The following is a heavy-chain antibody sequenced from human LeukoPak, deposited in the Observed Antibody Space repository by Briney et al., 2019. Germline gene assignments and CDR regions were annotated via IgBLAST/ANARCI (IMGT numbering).Heavy chain of an antibody. J-gene: IGHJ4*02. V-gene: IGHV3-66*01. Sequence: GGSLRLSCAASGFTVSNNYMSWVRQAPGKGLEWVSLIYSGGSTHYTDSVKGRLNISRDNSKNTLYLQMNSLRAEDTAVYYCARDIAAAGTVFDYWGQGTLVTVSS. CDR2: IYSGGST. CDR3: ARDIAAAGTVFDY. CDR1: GFTVSNNY. D-gene: IGHD6-13*01.